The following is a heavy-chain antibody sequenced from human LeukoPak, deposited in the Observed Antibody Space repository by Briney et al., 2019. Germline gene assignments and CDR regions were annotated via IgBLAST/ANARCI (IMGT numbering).Heavy chain of an antibody. V-gene: IGHV3-23*01. Sequence: GGSLRLSCAASGFTFSSYAMSWVRQAPGKGLEWVSAISGSGGSTYYADSVKGRFTISTNTSKNTLYLQMHSLRAEDTAVYYCAKEGVAAAGSRGPFDYWGQGTLVTVSS. CDR2: ISGSGGST. CDR1: GFTFSSYA. J-gene: IGHJ4*02. D-gene: IGHD6-13*01. CDR3: AKEGVAAAGSRGPFDY.